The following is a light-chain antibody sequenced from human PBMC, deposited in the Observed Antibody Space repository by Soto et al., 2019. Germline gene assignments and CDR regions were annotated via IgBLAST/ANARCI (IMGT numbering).Light chain of an antibody. CDR1: SSDVGSYNR. Sequence: QSVLTQPPSVSGSPGQSVTISCTGTSSDVGSYNRVSWYQQPPGTAPKLMIYEVSNRPSGVTDRFSGSKSGNTASLTISGLQADDEADYYCSSYTSTSTLVFGGGTKVTVL. J-gene: IGLJ2*01. V-gene: IGLV2-18*02. CDR2: EVS. CDR3: SSYTSTSTLV.